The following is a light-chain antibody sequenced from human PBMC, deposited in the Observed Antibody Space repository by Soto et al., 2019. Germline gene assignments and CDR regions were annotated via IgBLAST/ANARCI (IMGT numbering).Light chain of an antibody. J-gene: IGKJ3*01. CDR2: WAS. Sequence: DIVMTQSPDSLAVSLGERATINCKSSQNLLYSSNNKNYLAWYQQKPGQPPKLLIYWASTRESGVPDRFSGSGSGTDFTLTISSLQAEDVAVYYCQQYYSTPLTFGPGTKVDIK. V-gene: IGKV4-1*01. CDR3: QQYYSTPLT. CDR1: QNLLYSSNNKNY.